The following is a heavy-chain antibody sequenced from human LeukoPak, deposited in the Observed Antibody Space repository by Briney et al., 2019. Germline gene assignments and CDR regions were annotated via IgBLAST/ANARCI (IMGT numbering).Heavy chain of an antibody. D-gene: IGHD6-19*01. CDR1: GGSISSSSYY. V-gene: IGHV4-39*01. CDR2: IYYSGST. CDR3: ASSSWAVAAAAFDY. Sequence: PSETLSLTCTVSGGSISSSSYYWGWIRQPPGKGLEWIGSIYYSGSTYYNPSLKSRVTISVDTSKNQFSLKLSSVTAADTAVYYCASSSWAVAAAAFDYWGQGTLVTASS. J-gene: IGHJ4*02.